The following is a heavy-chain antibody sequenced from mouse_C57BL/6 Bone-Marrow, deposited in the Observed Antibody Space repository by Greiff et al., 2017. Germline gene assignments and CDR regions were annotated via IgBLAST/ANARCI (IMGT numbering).Heavy chain of an antibody. D-gene: IGHD1-1*01. J-gene: IGHJ2*01. CDR2: IDPEDGET. CDR1: GFNIKDYY. CDR3: TRSHIYYVTNY. Sequence: EVQLQQSGAELVKPGASVKLSCTASGFNIKDYYIHWVKQRTEQGLEWIGRIDPEDGETKYAPKFQDKATITADTSSNPAYLHHSSLTSEDAAVYCCTRSHIYYVTNYWGQGTTLTVSS. V-gene: IGHV14-2*01.